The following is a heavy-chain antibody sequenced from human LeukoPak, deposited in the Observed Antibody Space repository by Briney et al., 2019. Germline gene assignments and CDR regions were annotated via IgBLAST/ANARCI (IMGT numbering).Heavy chain of an antibody. V-gene: IGHV4-39*07. Sequence: SETLSLICSVSRGSISSSNYYWGWIRQPPGKGLEWIGEINHSGSTNYNPSLKSRVTISVDTSKNQFSLKLSSVTAADTAVYYCARRGMRWLQSKNFDYWGQGTLVTVSS. D-gene: IGHD5-24*01. J-gene: IGHJ4*02. CDR2: INHSGST. CDR3: ARRGMRWLQSKNFDY. CDR1: RGSISSSNYY.